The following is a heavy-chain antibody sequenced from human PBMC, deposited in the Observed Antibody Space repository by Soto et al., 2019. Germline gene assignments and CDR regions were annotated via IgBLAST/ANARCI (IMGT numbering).Heavy chain of an antibody. D-gene: IGHD1-26*01. CDR1: GYTFTSYY. J-gene: IGHJ6*03. CDR2: INPSGGST. V-gene: IGHV1-46*03. Sequence: ASVKVSCKASGYTFTSYYMHWVRQAPGQGLEWMGIINPSGGSTSYAQKFQGRVTMTRDTSTSTVYMELSSLRSEGTAVYYCASESASMGGGDATNYYMDVWGKGTTVTVSS. CDR3: ASESASMGGGDATNYYMDV.